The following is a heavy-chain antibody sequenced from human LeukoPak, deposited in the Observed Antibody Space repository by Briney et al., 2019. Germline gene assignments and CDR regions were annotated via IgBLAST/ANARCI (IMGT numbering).Heavy chain of an antibody. Sequence: GGSLRLSCAASGFTFSSYWMNWVRQAPGKGLEWVANIKQDGSEKYYVDSVKGRFTISRDNAKNSLYLQMNSLRAEDTAVYYCARKYCSSTSCSFHYFDYWGQGTLVTVSS. CDR2: IKQDGSEK. J-gene: IGHJ4*02. CDR3: ARKYCSSTSCSFHYFDY. V-gene: IGHV3-7*01. CDR1: GFTFSSYW. D-gene: IGHD2-2*01.